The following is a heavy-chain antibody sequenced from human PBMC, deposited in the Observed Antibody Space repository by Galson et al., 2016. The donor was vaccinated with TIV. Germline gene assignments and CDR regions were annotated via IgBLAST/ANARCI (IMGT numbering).Heavy chain of an antibody. CDR2: VYDNGNA. J-gene: IGHJ5*02. CDR1: GGSLITKSYY. CDR3: ARERTPPGPDNDTWFDP. V-gene: IGHV4-39*07. Sequence: TLSLPCIVSGGSLITKSYYWGWIRQPPGKGLEWIGIVYDNGNAYYNPSLKSRVTISVDTSKNQFSLKLTSVTAADTAVYYCARERTPPGPDNDTWFDPWGHGILVTVSS. D-gene: IGHD3-22*01.